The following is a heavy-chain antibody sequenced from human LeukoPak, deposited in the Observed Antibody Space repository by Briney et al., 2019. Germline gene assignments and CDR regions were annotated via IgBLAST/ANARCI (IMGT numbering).Heavy chain of an antibody. Sequence: SGPTLVNPTQTLTLTCTFSGFSLSTSGVGVGWIRQPPGKALEWLALIYWDDDKRYSPSLKSRLTITKDTSKNQVVLTMTNMDPVDTATYYCAHGVEEDILTTVTKGLWFDPWGQGTLVTVSS. V-gene: IGHV2-5*02. D-gene: IGHD4-17*01. CDR3: AHGVEEDILTTVTKGLWFDP. CDR2: IYWDDDK. CDR1: GFSLSTSGVG. J-gene: IGHJ5*02.